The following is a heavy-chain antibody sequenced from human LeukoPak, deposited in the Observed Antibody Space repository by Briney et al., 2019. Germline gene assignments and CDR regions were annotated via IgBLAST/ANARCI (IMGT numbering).Heavy chain of an antibody. V-gene: IGHV3-7*01. Sequence: GGSLRLSCAASRFTFSSYSMNWVRQAPGKGLEWVANIKQDGSGNFYVDSVKGRFTISRDNGKNSLYLQMNSLRAEDTAVYYCAELGITMIGGVWGKGTTVTISS. J-gene: IGHJ6*04. CDR1: RFTFSSYS. CDR3: AELGITMIGGV. D-gene: IGHD3-10*02. CDR2: IKQDGSGN.